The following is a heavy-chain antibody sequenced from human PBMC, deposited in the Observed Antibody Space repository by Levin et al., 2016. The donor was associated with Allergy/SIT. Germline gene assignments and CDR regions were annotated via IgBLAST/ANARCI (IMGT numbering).Heavy chain of an antibody. J-gene: IGHJ4*02. CDR2: ISGSGHSI. Sequence: GESLKISCATSAFTFSTYAMTWVRQAPGKGLEWVSSISGSGHSIDYADSVKGRFTISRDNSKNTLYLQMNSLRAEDTAVYFCAQDTPGWELLRSWGQGTLVTVSS. CDR1: AFTFSTYA. CDR3: AQDTPGWELLRS. V-gene: IGHV3-23*01. D-gene: IGHD1-26*01.